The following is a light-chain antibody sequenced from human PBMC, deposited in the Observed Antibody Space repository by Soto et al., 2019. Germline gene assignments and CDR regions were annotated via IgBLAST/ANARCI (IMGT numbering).Light chain of an antibody. CDR3: QQYGSSPLS. CDR1: QSVSSSY. Sequence: EIVLTQSPGTVSLSPGERATLSCRASQSVSSSYLAWYQQKPGQAPRLLIHGASSRATGTPDRFSGSESGTDFTLTINGLEPEDFGVYYCQQYGSSPLSFGGGTKVEIK. J-gene: IGKJ4*01. CDR2: GAS. V-gene: IGKV3-20*01.